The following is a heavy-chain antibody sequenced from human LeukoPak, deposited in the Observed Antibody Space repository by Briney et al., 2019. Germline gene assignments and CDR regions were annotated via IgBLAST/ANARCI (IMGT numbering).Heavy chain of an antibody. D-gene: IGHD3-16*02. CDR2: FDPEDGET. Sequence: ASVKVSCKVSGYTLTELPMHWVRQAPGKGLEWMGGFDPEDGETIYAQKFQGRVTMTEDTSTDTAYMELSSLRSEDTAVYYCAGRRLGELSHDYWGQGTLVTVSS. CDR1: GYTLTELP. V-gene: IGHV1-24*01. CDR3: AGRRLGELSHDY. J-gene: IGHJ4*02.